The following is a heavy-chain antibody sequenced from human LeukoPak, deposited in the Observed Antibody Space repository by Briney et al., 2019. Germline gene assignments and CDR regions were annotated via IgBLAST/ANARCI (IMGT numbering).Heavy chain of an antibody. CDR3: AKRYCSSTSCYSGFDY. CDR2: ISGSGGST. J-gene: IGHJ4*02. V-gene: IGHV3-23*01. CDR1: GFTFSSYA. D-gene: IGHD2-2*01. Sequence: PGGSLRLSCAASGFTFSSYAMSWVRQAPGKGLEWVSAISGSGGSTYYADSVKGRFTIPRDNSKNTLYLQMNSLRAEDTAVYYCAKRYCSSTSCYSGFDYWGQGTLVTVSS.